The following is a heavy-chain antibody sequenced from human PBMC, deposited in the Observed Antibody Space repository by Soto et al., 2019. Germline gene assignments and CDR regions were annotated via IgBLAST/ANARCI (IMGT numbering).Heavy chain of an antibody. J-gene: IGHJ4*02. CDR2: IKSKTDGGTA. CDR1: GFNLSHPW. Sequence: GGSLRLSCVASGFNLSHPWMTWVRQAAGKGLEWVGRIKSKTDGGTADYAAPVKGGATISRDDSKNTVYLQMNSLKTEDTAVYYCTTGIYYDILTGYHNVAYWGQGAL. CDR3: TTGIYYDILTGYHNVAY. D-gene: IGHD3-9*01. V-gene: IGHV3-15*01.